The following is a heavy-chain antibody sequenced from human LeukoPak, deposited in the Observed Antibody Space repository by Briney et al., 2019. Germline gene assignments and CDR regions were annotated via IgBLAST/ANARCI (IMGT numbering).Heavy chain of an antibody. CDR1: GFTFSNAW. CDR3: TTGSREYQLPPPVVDYFDY. CDR2: IKSKTDGGTT. V-gene: IGHV3-15*01. J-gene: IGHJ4*02. Sequence: GGSLRLSCAASGFTFSNAWMSWVRQARGKGLEWVGRIKSKTDGGTTDYAAPVKGRFTTSRDDSKNTLYLQMNSLKTEDTAVYYCTTGSREYQLPPPVVDYFDYWGQGTLVTVSS. D-gene: IGHD2-2*01.